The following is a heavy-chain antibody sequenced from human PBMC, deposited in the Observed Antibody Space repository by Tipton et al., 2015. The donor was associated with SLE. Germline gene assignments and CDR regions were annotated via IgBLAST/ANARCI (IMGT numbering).Heavy chain of an antibody. Sequence: LTCAVYGGSFSGYYWSWVRQAPGKGLEWVGRIKSKTDGGTTDYAAPVKGRFTISRDDSKNTLYLQMNSLKTEDTAVYYCTTDPVGLYSSSWFDYWGQGTLVTVSS. CDR1: GGSFSGYY. CDR2: IKSKTDGGTT. D-gene: IGHD6-13*01. V-gene: IGHV3-15*01. J-gene: IGHJ4*02. CDR3: TTDPVGLYSSSWFDY.